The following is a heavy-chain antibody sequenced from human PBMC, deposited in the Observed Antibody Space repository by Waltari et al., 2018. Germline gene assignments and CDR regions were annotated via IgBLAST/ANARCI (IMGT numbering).Heavy chain of an antibody. CDR1: GFTFSSYS. CDR2: ISSSSSYI. V-gene: IGHV3-21*01. J-gene: IGHJ6*03. CDR3: ARVGPYYYYMDV. Sequence: EVQLVESGGGLVKPGGSLRLSCAASGFTFSSYSIHWVRQAPGKGLEWVSSISSSSSYIYYADSVKGRFTISRDNAKNSLYLQMNSLRAEDTAVYYCARVGPYYYYMDVWGKGTTVTVSS.